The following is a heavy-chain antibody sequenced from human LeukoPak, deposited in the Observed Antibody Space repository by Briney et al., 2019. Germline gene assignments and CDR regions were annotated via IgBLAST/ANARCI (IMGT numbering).Heavy chain of an antibody. V-gene: IGHV3-11*06. CDR3: ARGNGDGYNYVGAFDI. CDR1: GFTFSDYY. Sequence: GGSLRLSCAASGFTFSDYYMSWMRQAPGQGLEWVSYISTSSSHTDYADSVKGRFTISRDNAKNSLYLQMNSLRVEDTAVYYCARGNGDGYNYVGAFDIWGQGTMVTVSS. CDR2: ISTSSSHT. J-gene: IGHJ3*02. D-gene: IGHD5-24*01.